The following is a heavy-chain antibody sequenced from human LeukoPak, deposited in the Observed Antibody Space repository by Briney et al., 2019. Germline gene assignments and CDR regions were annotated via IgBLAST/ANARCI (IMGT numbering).Heavy chain of an antibody. D-gene: IGHD3-22*01. CDR3: ARDTNYYDSSGPPDY. CDR1: GYTFTGYY. J-gene: IGHJ4*02. CDR2: INPNSGGT. Sequence: ASVKVSCKASGYTFTGYYMHWVRQAPGQGLEWMGWINPNSGGTNYAQKFQGRVTMTRDTSISTAYMELSRLRSDDTAVYYCARDTNYYDSSGPPDYWGQGTLVTVSS. V-gene: IGHV1-2*02.